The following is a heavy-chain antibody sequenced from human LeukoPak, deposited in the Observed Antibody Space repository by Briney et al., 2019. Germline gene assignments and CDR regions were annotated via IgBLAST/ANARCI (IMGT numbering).Heavy chain of an antibody. CDR1: GFTFSSYD. J-gene: IGHJ4*02. Sequence: GGSLRLSCTASGFTFSSYDMTWVRQTPEKGLVWVSYIVSDGSGTSYADSVKGRFTMSRDNAKDTLYLQMDSLRTEDTAVYYCARAAYNSSPDYWGQGTLVTVSS. V-gene: IGHV3-74*01. D-gene: IGHD6-19*01. CDR2: IVSDGSGT. CDR3: ARAAYNSSPDY.